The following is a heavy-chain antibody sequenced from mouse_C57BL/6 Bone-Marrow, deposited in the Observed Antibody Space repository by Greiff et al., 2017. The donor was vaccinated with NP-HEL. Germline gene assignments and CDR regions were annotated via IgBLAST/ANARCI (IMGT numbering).Heavy chain of an antibody. V-gene: IGHV1-64*01. Sequence: QVQLQQPGAELVKPGASVKLSCKASGYTFTSYWMHWVKQRPGQGLEWIGMIHPNSGSTNYNEKFKSKATLTVDKSSSTAYMQLSSLTSEDSAVYYWAREGLFHEGSSFYYYAMDYWGQGTSVTVSS. J-gene: IGHJ4*01. CDR3: AREGLFHEGSSFYYYAMDY. CDR2: IHPNSGST. CDR1: GYTFTSYW. D-gene: IGHD1-1*01.